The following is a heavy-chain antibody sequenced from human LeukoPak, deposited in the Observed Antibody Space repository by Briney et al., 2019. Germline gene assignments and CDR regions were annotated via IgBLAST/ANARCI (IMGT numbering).Heavy chain of an antibody. J-gene: IGHJ4*02. D-gene: IGHD3-22*01. CDR1: GGSISSGGYS. Sequence: SETLSLTCAVSGGSISSGGYSWSWIRQPPGKGLEWIGYIYHSGSTYYNPSLKSRVTISVDRSKNQFSLKLSSVTAADTAVYYCARHIDSSGYYYDYWGQGTLVTVSS. V-gene: IGHV4-30-2*01. CDR3: ARHIDSSGYYYDY. CDR2: IYHSGST.